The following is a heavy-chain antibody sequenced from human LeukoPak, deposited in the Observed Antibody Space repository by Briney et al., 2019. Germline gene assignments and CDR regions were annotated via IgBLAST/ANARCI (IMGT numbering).Heavy chain of an antibody. CDR1: GFTFSSYG. V-gene: IGHV3-30*18. CDR3: AKVANYGDPRYYGMDV. CDR2: ISYDGSNK. D-gene: IGHD4-17*01. J-gene: IGHJ6*02. Sequence: GGSLRLSCAASGFTFSSYGMHWVRQAPGKGLEWVAVISYDGSNKYYADSVKGRFTISRDNSKNTLYLQMNSLRADGTAVYYCAKVANYGDPRYYGMDVWGQGTTVTVSS.